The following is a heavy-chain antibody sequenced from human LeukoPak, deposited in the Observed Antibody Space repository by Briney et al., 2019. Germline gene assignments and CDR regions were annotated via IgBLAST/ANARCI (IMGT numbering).Heavy chain of an antibody. V-gene: IGHV1-18*01. CDR2: ISAYNGNT. J-gene: IGHJ6*02. CDR3: ARDVNIVVANYGMDV. D-gene: IGHD2-2*01. CDR1: GYSFTSYG. Sequence: GASVKVSCKASGYSFTSYGISWVRQAPGQGLEWMGWISAYNGNTNYAQKLQGRVTMTTDTSTSTAYMELRSLRSDDTAVYYCARDVNIVVANYGMDVWGQGTTVTVSS.